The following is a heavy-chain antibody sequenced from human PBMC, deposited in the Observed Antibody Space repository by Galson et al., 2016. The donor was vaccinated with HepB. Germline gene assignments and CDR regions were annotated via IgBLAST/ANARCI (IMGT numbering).Heavy chain of an antibody. D-gene: IGHD2-15*01. J-gene: IGHJ2*01. CDR2: INSDGSST. Sequence: SLRLSCAASGFTFRSYWMHWVRQAPGKGLVWVSRINSDGSSTTYADSVKGRFTISRDNAKNTLYLQMNSLRAEDTAVYYCATQYCSGGSCYSAAPGYWYFDLWGRGTLVTVSS. CDR1: GFTFRSYW. CDR3: ATQYCSGGSCYSAAPGYWYFDL. V-gene: IGHV3-74*01.